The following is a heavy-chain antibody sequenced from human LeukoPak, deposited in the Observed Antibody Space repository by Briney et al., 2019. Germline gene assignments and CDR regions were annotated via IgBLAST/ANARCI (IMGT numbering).Heavy chain of an antibody. D-gene: IGHD3-10*01. CDR3: TRVGVLLWFGEYRGADY. Sequence: GGSLRLSCTASGFTFGDYAMSWFRQAPGKGLEWVGFIRSKADGGTTAYAASVKGRFTISRDDSKSTAYLQMNSLKTEDTAVYYCTRVGVLLWFGEYRGADYWGQGTLVTVSS. CDR2: IRSKADGGTT. J-gene: IGHJ4*02. CDR1: GFTFGDYA. V-gene: IGHV3-49*03.